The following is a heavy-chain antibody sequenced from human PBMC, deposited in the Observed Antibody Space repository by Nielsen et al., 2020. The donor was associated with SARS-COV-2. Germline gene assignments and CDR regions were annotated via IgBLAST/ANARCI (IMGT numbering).Heavy chain of an antibody. V-gene: IGHV3-30-3*01. CDR1: GFTFSSYW. Sequence: GESLKISCAASGFTFSSYWMNWVRQAPGKGLEWVAVISYDGSNKYYADSVKGRFTISRDNSKNTLYLQMNSLRAEDTAVYYCARAGGGSYWAYFDYWGQGTLVTVSS. J-gene: IGHJ4*02. D-gene: IGHD1-26*01. CDR3: ARAGGGSYWAYFDY. CDR2: ISYDGSNK.